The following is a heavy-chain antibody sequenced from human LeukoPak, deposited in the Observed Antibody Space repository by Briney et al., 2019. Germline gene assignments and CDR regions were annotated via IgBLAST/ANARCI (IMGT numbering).Heavy chain of an antibody. CDR2: ISSSSSYI. CDR3: AGRNWGSEEDDY. D-gene: IGHD7-27*01. J-gene: IGHJ4*02. CDR1: GFTFTSYY. V-gene: IGHV3-21*04. Sequence: PGGTLRLSCAASGFTFTSYYMNWVRQAPGKGLEWVSSISSSSSYIYYADSVKGRFTISRDNSKNTLYLQMNSLRAEDTAVYYCAGRNWGSEEDDYWGQGTLVTVSS.